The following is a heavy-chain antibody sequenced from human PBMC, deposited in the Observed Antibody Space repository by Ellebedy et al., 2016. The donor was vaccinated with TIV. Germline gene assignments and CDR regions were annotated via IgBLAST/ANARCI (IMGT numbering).Heavy chain of an antibody. CDR1: GFTSSSYW. CDR2: IDEPGSEK. V-gene: IGHV3-7*01. D-gene: IGHD2-21*02. Sequence: GESLKISCEGCGFTSSSYWMSWVRQAPGKGLEWVANIDEPGSEKYYVDSVKGRFIISRDNAKNSLSLQMNSLRADDTGVYYCARGGDMGTVDYWGQGTLVTVSS. CDR3: ARGGDMGTVDY. J-gene: IGHJ4*02.